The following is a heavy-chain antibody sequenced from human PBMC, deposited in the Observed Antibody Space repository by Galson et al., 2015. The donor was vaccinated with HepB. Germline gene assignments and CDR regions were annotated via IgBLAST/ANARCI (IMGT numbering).Heavy chain of an antibody. CDR1: GFTFSDYY. J-gene: IGHJ3*02. V-gene: IGHV3-11*06. CDR3: ARVDSYDTSGYYPGAFDI. CDR2: ISSSSSYT. Sequence: SLRLSCAASGFTFSDYYMNWIRQAPGKGLEWVSYISSSSSYTNYANSVKGRFTISRDNAKNSLYLQMNSLRAEDTAVYYCARVDSYDTSGYYPGAFDIWGQGTMVTVSS. D-gene: IGHD3-22*01.